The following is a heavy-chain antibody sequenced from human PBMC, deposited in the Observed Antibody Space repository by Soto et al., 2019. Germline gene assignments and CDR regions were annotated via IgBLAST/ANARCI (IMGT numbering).Heavy chain of an antibody. CDR1: GFTFSSYA. V-gene: IGHV3-23*01. J-gene: IGHJ4*02. Sequence: EVQLLESGGGLVQPGGSLRLSCAASGFTFSSYAMRWVRQAPGKGLEWVSAVSGSGGSTYYADSVKGRFTISRDNAKNTLYLQMNSLRAEDTAVYYCARRGPGTYFDYWGQGTLVTVSS. CDR3: ARRGPGTYFDY. CDR2: VSGSGGST. D-gene: IGHD6-13*01.